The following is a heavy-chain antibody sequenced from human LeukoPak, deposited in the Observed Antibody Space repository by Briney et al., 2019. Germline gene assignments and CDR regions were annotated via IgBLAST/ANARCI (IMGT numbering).Heavy chain of an antibody. J-gene: IGHJ6*02. V-gene: IGHV3-23*01. CDR1: GFTFSSYA. D-gene: IGHD4-17*01. CDR2: STGSGGTT. Sequence: GGSLRLSCAASGFTFSSYAMTWVRQAPGKGLEWVSASTGSGGTTYYADSVMGRFTISRGNSKNTLYLQMNSLRAEDTAVYYCAKLQSDGLRTYYGMDVWGQGTTVTVSS. CDR3: AKLQSDGLRTYYGMDV.